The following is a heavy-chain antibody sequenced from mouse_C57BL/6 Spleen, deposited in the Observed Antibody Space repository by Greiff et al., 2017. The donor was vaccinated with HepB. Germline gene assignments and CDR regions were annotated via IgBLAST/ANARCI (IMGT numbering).Heavy chain of an antibody. V-gene: IGHV1-52*01. CDR3: ARGLTGTFFDY. CDR1: GYTFTSYW. Sequence: QVQLQQPGAELVRPGSSVKLSCKASGYTFTSYWMHWVKQRPIQGLEWIGNIDPSDSETHYNQKFKDKATLTVDKSSSTADMQLSSLTSEDSAVYYCARGLTGTFFDYWGQGTTLTVSS. D-gene: IGHD4-1*01. J-gene: IGHJ2*01. CDR2: IDPSDSET.